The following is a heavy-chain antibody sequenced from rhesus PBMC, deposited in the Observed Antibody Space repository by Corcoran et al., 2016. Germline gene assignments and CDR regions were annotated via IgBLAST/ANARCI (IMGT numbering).Heavy chain of an antibody. CDR1: GGSISDDYY. CDR2: IYGSGGGT. D-gene: IGHD1-44*02. CDR3: ARDLSGSYPYFDY. V-gene: IGHV4-106*01. Sequence: QVQLQESGPGLVKPSETLSLTCAVSGGSISDDYYWSWIRQPPGQGLEWIGYIYGSGGGTNYNPSLKKRVTISIDTSKNQFSLKLSSVTAADTAVYYCARDLSGSYPYFDYWGQGVLVTVSS. J-gene: IGHJ4*01.